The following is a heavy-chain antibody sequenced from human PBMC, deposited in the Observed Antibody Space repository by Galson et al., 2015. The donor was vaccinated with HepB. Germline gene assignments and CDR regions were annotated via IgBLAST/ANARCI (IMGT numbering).Heavy chain of an antibody. Sequence: ETLSLTCAVSGYSISTGYHWGWIRQPPGKGLEWIVSIHHSGSTYYNPSLKSRVTVSVNTSKNQFSLKLRSVTAADTAVYYCARDSSGYYFDYWGQGSLVTVSS. J-gene: IGHJ4*02. D-gene: IGHD3-22*01. CDR1: GYSISTGYH. V-gene: IGHV4-38-2*02. CDR2: IHHSGST. CDR3: ARDSSGYYFDY.